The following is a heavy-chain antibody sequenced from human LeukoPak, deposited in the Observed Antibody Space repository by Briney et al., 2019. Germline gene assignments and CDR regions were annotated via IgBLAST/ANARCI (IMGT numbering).Heavy chain of an antibody. Sequence: PGGSLRLSCAASGFTFSSYWMSWVRQAPGKGLEWVANIKQDGSEKYYVDSVKGRFTISRDNSKNTLYLQTNSLRAEDTAVYYCARDLRVAVAGRAAFDIWGQGTMVTVSS. J-gene: IGHJ3*02. CDR1: GFTFSSYW. D-gene: IGHD6-19*01. CDR3: ARDLRVAVAGRAAFDI. CDR2: IKQDGSEK. V-gene: IGHV3-7*01.